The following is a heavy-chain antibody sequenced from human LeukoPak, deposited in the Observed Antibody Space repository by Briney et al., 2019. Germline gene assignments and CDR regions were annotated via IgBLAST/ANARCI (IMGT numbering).Heavy chain of an antibody. CDR1: GFTFSSYG. J-gene: IGHJ4*02. CDR2: ISYDGSNK. CDR3: AKGRLRLDY. Sequence: PGGSLRLSCAASGFTFSSYGMHWVRQAPGKGLEWVVIISYDGSNKYYADSVKGRFTIFRDNSKNTLYLQMNSLRAEGTAVYYCAKGRLRLDYWGQGTLVTVSS. V-gene: IGHV3-30*18.